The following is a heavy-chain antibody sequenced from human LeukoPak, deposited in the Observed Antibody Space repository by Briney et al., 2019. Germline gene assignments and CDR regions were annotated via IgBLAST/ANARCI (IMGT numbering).Heavy chain of an antibody. CDR3: GGGDSSSWFYFDH. V-gene: IGHV1-2*02. Sequence: ASVKVSCKASGYTFSGYYIHWVRQAPGQGLQWMGWINPNIDDTNYAQKFQGRVTMTRDTSINTAYMELTTLRADDTAMYYCGGGDSSSWFYFDHGGREPWSPSPQ. CDR1: GYTFSGYY. CDR2: INPNIDDT. J-gene: IGHJ4*02. D-gene: IGHD6-13*01.